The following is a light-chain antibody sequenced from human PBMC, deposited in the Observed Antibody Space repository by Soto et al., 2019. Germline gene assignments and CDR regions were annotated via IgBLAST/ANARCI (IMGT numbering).Light chain of an antibody. V-gene: IGLV4-69*01. CDR2: INSDGSH. CDR1: SGHTSYA. Sequence: QPVLTQSPSASASLGASVKLTCTLSSGHTSYAVAWHQQQPEKGPRYLMKINSDGSHSKGDGIPDRFSGSSSGAERYLTISSLQSDDEADYYCQTWVTGIQVFGGGTKVTVL. J-gene: IGLJ3*02. CDR3: QTWVTGIQV.